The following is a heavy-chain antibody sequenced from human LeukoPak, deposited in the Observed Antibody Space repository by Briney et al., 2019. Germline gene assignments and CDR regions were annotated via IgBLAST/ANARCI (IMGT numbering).Heavy chain of an antibody. CDR1: GGSISTSNYY. D-gene: IGHD1-26*01. J-gene: IGHJ4*02. CDR2: ISYGVTT. CDR3: ARHLRGATIYYDY. V-gene: IGHV4-39*01. Sequence: SETLSLTCSVSGGSISTSNYYWAWIRQPPGKGLEWIASISYGVTTYYNPSLRSRVTISIDTSKSHFSLKLSSVTAADTAIFYCARHLRGATIYYDYWGQGTLVTVSS.